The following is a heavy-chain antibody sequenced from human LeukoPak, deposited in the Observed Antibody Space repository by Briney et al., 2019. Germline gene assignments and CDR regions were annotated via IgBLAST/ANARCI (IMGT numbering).Heavy chain of an antibody. CDR3: AREKLGDYGGNSVGYYFDY. J-gene: IGHJ4*02. D-gene: IGHD4-23*01. CDR2: IYHSGST. Sequence: SETLSLTCTVSGYSISSGYYWGWIRQPPGKGLEWIGSIYHSGSTYYNPSLKSRVTISVDTSKNQFSLKLSSVTAADTAVYYCAREKLGDYGGNSVGYYFDYWGQGTLVTVSS. V-gene: IGHV4-38-2*02. CDR1: GYSISSGYY.